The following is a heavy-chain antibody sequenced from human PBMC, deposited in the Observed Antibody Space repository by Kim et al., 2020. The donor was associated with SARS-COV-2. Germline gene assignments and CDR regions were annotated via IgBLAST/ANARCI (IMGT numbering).Heavy chain of an antibody. CDR1: GGSFSGYY. J-gene: IGHJ4*02. D-gene: IGHD6-13*01. CDR2: INHSGST. V-gene: IGHV4-34*01. CDR3: ARGQQLVGYYFDY. Sequence: SETLSLTCAVYGGSFSGYYWSWIRQPPGKGLEWIGEINHSGSTNYNPSLKSRVTISVDTSKNQFSLKLSSVTAADTAVYYCARGQQLVGYYFDYWGQGTLVTVSS.